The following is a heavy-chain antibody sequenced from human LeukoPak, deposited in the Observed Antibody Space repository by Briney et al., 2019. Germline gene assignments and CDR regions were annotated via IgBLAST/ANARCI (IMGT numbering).Heavy chain of an antibody. CDR2: IYTSGST. V-gene: IGHV4-4*07. Sequence: SETLSLTCTVSGGPISSYYWSWIRQPAGKGLEWIGRIYTSGSTNYNPSLKSRVTISVDTSKNQFSLKLSSVTAADTAVYYCARGSYYYDSSGYYYEVWGQGTLVTVSS. CDR3: ARGSYYYDSSGYYYEV. D-gene: IGHD3-22*01. J-gene: IGHJ4*02. CDR1: GGPISSYY.